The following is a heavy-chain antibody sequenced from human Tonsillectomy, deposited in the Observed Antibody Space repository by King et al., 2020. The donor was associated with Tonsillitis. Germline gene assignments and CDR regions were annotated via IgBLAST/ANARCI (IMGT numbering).Heavy chain of an antibody. V-gene: IGHV3-23*04. CDR2: ITGNGANT. D-gene: IGHD2-2*01. CDR3: AKVSGCTGTGCRYYFDS. CDR1: GFTFSSHA. Sequence: VQLVESGGGLVQPGGSLRLSCAASGFTFSSHAMTWVRQAPGKGLEWVAVITGNGANTYYADFVKGRFSFSRDNSKNTMYLQMNSLRAEDTAVYYCAKVSGCTGTGCRYYFDSWGQGTLVTVSS. J-gene: IGHJ4*02.